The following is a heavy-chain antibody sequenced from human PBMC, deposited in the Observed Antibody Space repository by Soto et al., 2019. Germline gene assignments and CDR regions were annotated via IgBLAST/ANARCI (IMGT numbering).Heavy chain of an antibody. V-gene: IGHV3-30*18. CDR1: GFPFSTYA. Sequence: GGSLRLSCAASGFPFSTYAMHWVRQAPGKGLEWVALMSYDGSNEYYADSVKGRFTISRDNSKNTLYLQMNSLRAEDTAVYYCAKDGSHNFDYWGQGTLVTVSS. CDR3: AKDGSHNFDY. CDR2: MSYDGSNE. D-gene: IGHD1-26*01. J-gene: IGHJ4*02.